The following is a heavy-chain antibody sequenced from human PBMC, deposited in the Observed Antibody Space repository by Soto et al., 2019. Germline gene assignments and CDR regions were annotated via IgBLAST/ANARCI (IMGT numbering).Heavy chain of an antibody. V-gene: IGHV4-59*01. CDR2: IYYSGST. CDR3: ARGATVLWGSGWYFY. CDR1: GGSISSYY. D-gene: IGHD6-19*01. J-gene: IGHJ4*02. Sequence: PSETLSLTCTVSGGSISSYYWSWIRQPPGKGLEWIGYIYYSGSTDYNPSLKSRVTISVDTSKNQFSLKLSSVTAADTAVYYCARGATVLWGSGWYFYWGQGTLVTVSS.